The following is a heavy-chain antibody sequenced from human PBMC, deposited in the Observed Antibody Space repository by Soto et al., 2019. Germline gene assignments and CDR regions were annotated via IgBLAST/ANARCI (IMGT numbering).Heavy chain of an antibody. CDR3: ARPHDGGNSDVFDI. J-gene: IGHJ3*02. D-gene: IGHD2-21*02. Sequence: GASVKVSCKASGGTFSSYAISWVRQAPGQGLEWMGGIIPIFGTANYAQKFQGRVTITADKSTSTAYMELRSLRSEDTAVYYCARPHDGGNSDVFDIWGQGTMVTVSS. V-gene: IGHV1-69*06. CDR2: IIPIFGTA. CDR1: GGTFSSYA.